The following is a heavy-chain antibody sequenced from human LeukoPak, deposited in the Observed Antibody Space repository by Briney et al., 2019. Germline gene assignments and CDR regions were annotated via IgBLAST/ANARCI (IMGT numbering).Heavy chain of an antibody. CDR1: GYTFTSYG. J-gene: IGHJ4*02. CDR3: ARGLGNDGIFDY. Sequence: LVASVKVSCKASGYTFTSYGISWVRQAPGQGLEWMGWISAYNGNTNYAQKLQGRVTMTRNTSISTAYMELSSLRSEDTAVYYCARGLGNDGIFDYWGQGTLVSVSS. D-gene: IGHD1-1*01. CDR2: ISAYNGNT. V-gene: IGHV1-18*01.